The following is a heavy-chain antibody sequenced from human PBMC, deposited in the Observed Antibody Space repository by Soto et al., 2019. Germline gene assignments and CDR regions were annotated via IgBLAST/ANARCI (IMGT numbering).Heavy chain of an antibody. J-gene: IGHJ4*02. CDR1: GYTFTGYY. D-gene: IGHD6-6*01. Sequence: XSVKVSCKASGYTFTGYYMHWGRQAPGQGLEWMGWINPNSGGTNYAQKFQGWVTMTRDASISTAYMELSRLRSDDTAVYYCARDLSDSSSSLGWMGYWGQGTLVTVSS. V-gene: IGHV1-2*04. CDR2: INPNSGGT. CDR3: ARDLSDSSSSLGWMGY.